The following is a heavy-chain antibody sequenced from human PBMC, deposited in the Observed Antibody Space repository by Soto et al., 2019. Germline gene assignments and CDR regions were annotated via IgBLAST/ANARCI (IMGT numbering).Heavy chain of an antibody. CDR3: ARSGRAPYGMDV. CDR2: IIPIFGTA. V-gene: IGHV1-69*13. J-gene: IGHJ6*02. CDR1: GGTFSSYA. Sequence: SVKVSCKASGGTFSSYAISWVRQAPGQGLEWMGGIIPIFGTANYAQKFQGRVTITADESTSTAYMELSSLRSEDTAVYYCARSGRAPYGMDVWGQGTTVTVSS. D-gene: IGHD3-10*01.